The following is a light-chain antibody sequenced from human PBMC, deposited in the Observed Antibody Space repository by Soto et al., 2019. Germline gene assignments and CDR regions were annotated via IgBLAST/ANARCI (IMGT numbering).Light chain of an antibody. V-gene: IGLV2-23*02. CDR3: CSYAGSSTLV. CDR1: SSDVGNYNL. CDR2: EVS. J-gene: IGLJ2*01. Sequence: QSALTQPASVSGSPGQSITISCTGTSSDVGNYNLVSWYQQHPGKAPKLMIYEVSKRPSGVSNRFSGSKSGNTASLTISGLQAEDEADYYCCSYAGSSTLVFGGGTQLTV.